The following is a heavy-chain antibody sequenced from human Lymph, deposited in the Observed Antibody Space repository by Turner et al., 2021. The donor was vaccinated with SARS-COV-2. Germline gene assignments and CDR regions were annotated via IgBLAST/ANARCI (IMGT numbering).Heavy chain of an antibody. CDR3: ANLYPTVSWEFPYGMDV. CDR2: ISGSGGST. Sequence: EVQLLESGGGLVQPGGSLRLSCAASGFPFNNYAMSWVRQAPGKGREWVSTISGSGGSTYDADSVKGRFIISRDNSKNTLYLQINSLRAEDTAVYYCANLYPTVSWEFPYGMDVWGQGTTVTVSS. D-gene: IGHD3-16*01. CDR1: GFPFNNYA. J-gene: IGHJ6*02. V-gene: IGHV3-23*01.